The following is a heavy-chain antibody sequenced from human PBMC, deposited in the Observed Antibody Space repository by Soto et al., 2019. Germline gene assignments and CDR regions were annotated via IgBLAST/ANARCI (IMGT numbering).Heavy chain of an antibody. J-gene: IGHJ3*02. Sequence: QVQLQESGPGLVKPSGTLSLTCAVSGGSISSSNWWSWVRQPPGKGLEWIGEIYHSGSTNYNLSLKSRVTITVDKSKNQFSLKLSSVTAADTAVYYCATSRGSSSSENAFDIWGQGTMVTVSS. CDR3: ATSRGSSSSENAFDI. CDR1: GGSISSSNW. CDR2: IYHSGST. V-gene: IGHV4-4*02. D-gene: IGHD6-6*01.